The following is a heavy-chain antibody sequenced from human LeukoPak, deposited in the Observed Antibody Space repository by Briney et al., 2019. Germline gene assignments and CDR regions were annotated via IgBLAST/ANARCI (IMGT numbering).Heavy chain of an antibody. J-gene: IGHJ3*01. V-gene: IGHV4-59*08. D-gene: IGHD1-26*01. CDR3: ARSGSKPSGGAFDL. CDR1: GASINTYY. CDR2: LYYSGSN. Sequence: PSETLSLTCTVSGASINTYYWSWIRQPPGKGLQWIAYLYYSGSNNFNPSLRSRLTISVDTSKNQFSLKLNSVTAADTAVYYCARSGSKPSGGAFDLWGQGTMVTVSS.